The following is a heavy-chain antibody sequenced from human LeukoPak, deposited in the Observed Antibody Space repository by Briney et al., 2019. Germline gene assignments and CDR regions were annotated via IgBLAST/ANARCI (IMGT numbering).Heavy chain of an antibody. Sequence: SETLSLTCTVSGGSISSYYWSWIRQPPGKGLEWIGYIYYSGSTDYNPSLKSRVTISVDTSKNQFSLKLSSVTAADTAVYYCARVSGRFTWYFDLWGRGTLVTVSS. J-gene: IGHJ2*01. V-gene: IGHV4-59*01. CDR1: GGSISSYY. CDR3: ARVSGRFTWYFDL. CDR2: IYYSGST.